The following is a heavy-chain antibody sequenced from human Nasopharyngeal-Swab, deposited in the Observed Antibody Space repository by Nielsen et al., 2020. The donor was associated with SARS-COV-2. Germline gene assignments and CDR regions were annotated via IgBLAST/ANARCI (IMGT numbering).Heavy chain of an antibody. CDR3: ARVSGTQYIYYYYGMDV. CDR2: ISSSSSYI. J-gene: IGHJ6*02. V-gene: IGHV3-21*01. CDR1: GSTISSYS. Sequence: GGSLRLSCAASGSTISSYSMNWVRQASGKGLESISSISSSSSYIYYADSVKGRFAIPTANAKNSLYLQMNSLRAEDKTVYYCARVSGTQYIYYYYGMDVWGQGTTVTVSS. D-gene: IGHD1-1*01.